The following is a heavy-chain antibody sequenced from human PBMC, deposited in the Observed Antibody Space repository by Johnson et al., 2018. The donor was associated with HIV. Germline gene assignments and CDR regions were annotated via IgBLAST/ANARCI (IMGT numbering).Heavy chain of an antibody. V-gene: IGHV3-33*06. CDR3: AKDLSPYSSGWYDACVI. J-gene: IGHJ3*02. Sequence: QVQLVESGGGVVQPGRSLRLSCAASGFTFSSYGMHWVRQAPGKGLEWVAVIWYDGSNKYYADSVKGRFTISRDNSKNTLYLQMNSLRAEDTAVYYCAKDLSPYSSGWYDACVIRGQGTMVTVSS. CDR2: IWYDGSNK. CDR1: GFTFSSYG. D-gene: IGHD6-19*01.